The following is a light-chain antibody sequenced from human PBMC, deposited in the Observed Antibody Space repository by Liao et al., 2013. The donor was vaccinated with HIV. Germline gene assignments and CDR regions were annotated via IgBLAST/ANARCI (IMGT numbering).Light chain of an antibody. CDR1: NVGSKY. V-gene: IGLV3-21*04. J-gene: IGLJ1*01. Sequence: SYELTQSPSVSVAPGETARIACGGNNVGSKYVHWYQQKPGQAPVLVIFSNTDRPSGIPERFSGSNSGNTATLTISRVEAGDEADYHCQVWDSSTDHYVFGNGTRVTVL. CDR3: QVWDSSTDHYV. CDR2: SNT.